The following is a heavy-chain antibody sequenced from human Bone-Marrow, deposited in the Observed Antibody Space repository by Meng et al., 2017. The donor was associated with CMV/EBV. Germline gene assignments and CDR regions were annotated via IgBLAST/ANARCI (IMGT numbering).Heavy chain of an antibody. CDR1: GSFSGYY. CDR3: ARGCYCSGGSCYYNWFDP. Sequence: GSFSGYYWSWLRQPPGKGLEWLGEINHSGSTNYNPSLKSRVTISVDTSKNQFSLKLSSVTAADTAVYYCARGCYCSGGSCYYNWFDPWGQGTLVTVSS. J-gene: IGHJ5*02. D-gene: IGHD2-15*01. V-gene: IGHV4-34*01. CDR2: INHSGST.